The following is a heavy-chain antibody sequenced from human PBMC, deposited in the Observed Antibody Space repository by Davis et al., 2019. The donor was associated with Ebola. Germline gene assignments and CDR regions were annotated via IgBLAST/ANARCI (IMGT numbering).Heavy chain of an antibody. CDR2: IDGPTTNT. J-gene: IGHJ4*02. CDR1: GFTFRNYA. V-gene: IGHV3-23*05. CDR3: SSWVSSHFNF. Sequence: PGGSLRLSCAASGFTFRNYAMMWVRQAPGKGLEWVSTIDGPTTNTHYGDSVKGRFTISRDNSKNTLFLQMDSLRPEDTAMYYCSSWVSSHFNFWGRGTLVTVFS. D-gene: IGHD6-13*01.